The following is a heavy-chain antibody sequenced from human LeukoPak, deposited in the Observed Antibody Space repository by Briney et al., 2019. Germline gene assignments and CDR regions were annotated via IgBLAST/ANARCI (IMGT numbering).Heavy chain of an antibody. CDR1: GFTFSSYA. J-gene: IGHJ4*02. Sequence: GGSLRLSCAASGFTFSSYAMSWVRQAPGKGLEWVFDISGCGGSTYYADPVRGRFTISRDNSKNTLYLQMNSLRAEDTAVYYCAKDLGWELWVRLTFDYWGQGTLVTVSS. D-gene: IGHD1-26*01. V-gene: IGHV3-23*01. CDR2: ISGCGGST. CDR3: AKDLGWELWVRLTFDY.